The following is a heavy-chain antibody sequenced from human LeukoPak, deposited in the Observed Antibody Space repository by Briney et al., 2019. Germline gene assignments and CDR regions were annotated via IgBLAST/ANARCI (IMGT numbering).Heavy chain of an antibody. D-gene: IGHD5-24*01. CDR2: INHRGST. Sequence: SETLSLTCLAYGGSFRVYSWGWIRQPQGRGLEWIGEINHRGSTNYNPSLKSRVTISVDTSKNQFSLKLSSVTAADTAVYYCRWLQLSFDYWGQGTLVTVSS. V-gene: IGHV4-34*01. CDR3: RWLQLSFDY. J-gene: IGHJ4*02. CDR1: GGSFRVYS.